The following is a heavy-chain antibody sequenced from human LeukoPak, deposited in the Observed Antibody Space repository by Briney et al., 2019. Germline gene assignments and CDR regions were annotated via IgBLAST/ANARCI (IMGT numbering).Heavy chain of an antibody. D-gene: IGHD3-3*01. CDR1: GFTFSSCA. J-gene: IGHJ6*03. Sequence: GRSLRLSCAASGFTFSSCAMHWVRQAPGKGLEWVAVISSDGNNKYYADSVKGRFTISRDNSKNTLYLQMNSLRAEDTAVYYCARDLYDFWSGWYYMDVWGKGTTVTVSS. CDR2: ISSDGNNK. V-gene: IGHV3-30-3*01. CDR3: ARDLYDFWSGWYYMDV.